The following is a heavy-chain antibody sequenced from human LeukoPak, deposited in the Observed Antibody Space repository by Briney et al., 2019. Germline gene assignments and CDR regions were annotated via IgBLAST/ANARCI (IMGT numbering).Heavy chain of an antibody. D-gene: IGHD6-13*01. V-gene: IGHV3-15*01. Sequence: GGSLRLSCAASGFTFSNAWMSWVRQAPGKGLEWVGRIKSKTDGGTPDYAAPVKGRFTISRDDSKNTLYLQMNSLRTEDTAVYYCTGVSRSSWYDYWGQGTLVTVSS. CDR3: TGVSRSSWYDY. J-gene: IGHJ4*02. CDR2: IKSKTDGGTP. CDR1: GFTFSNAW.